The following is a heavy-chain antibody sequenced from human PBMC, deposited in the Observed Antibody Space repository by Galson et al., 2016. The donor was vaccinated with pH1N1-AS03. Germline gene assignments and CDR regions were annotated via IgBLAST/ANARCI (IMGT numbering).Heavy chain of an antibody. CDR3: ARGSGGYGLDV. D-gene: IGHD5-12*01. CDR1: SASISSYY. Sequence: SETLSLTCTFSSASISSYYLSWIRQPPGKGLEWIGNIYHSGSTYYSPSLKSRVTISIDRSQNQFSLKLSSVTAADTAVYYCARGSGGYGLDVWGQGTTVTVSS. CDR2: IYHSGST. V-gene: IGHV4-59*12. J-gene: IGHJ6*02.